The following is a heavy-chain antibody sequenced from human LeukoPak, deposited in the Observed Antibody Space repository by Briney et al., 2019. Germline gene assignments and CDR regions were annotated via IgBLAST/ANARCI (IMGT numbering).Heavy chain of an antibody. CDR1: GGSFSSYY. CDR2: IYYSGST. V-gene: IGHV4-59*01. CDR3: ARGPRVYCSGGSCYEFDY. Sequence: SETLSLTCTVSGGSFSSYYWSWIRQPPGKGREGIGYIYYSGSTNYNPSLKSRVTISVDTSKNQFSLKLSSVTAADTAVYYCARGPRVYCSGGSCYEFDYWGQGTLVTVSS. D-gene: IGHD2-15*01. J-gene: IGHJ4*02.